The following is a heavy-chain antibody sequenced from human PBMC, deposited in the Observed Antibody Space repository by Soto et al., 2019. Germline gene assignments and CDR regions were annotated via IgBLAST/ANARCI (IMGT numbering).Heavy chain of an antibody. CDR3: ARDRRYYYDNSGPLDY. CDR2: ISYDGSNK. CDR1: GFTFSSYA. D-gene: IGHD3-22*01. J-gene: IGHJ4*02. Sequence: PGGSLRLSCAASGFTFSSYAMHLVRQAPGKGLEWVAFISYDGSNKYYADSVKGRFTIATDNSKNTLSLQMNSLRAADTAVDYSARDRRYYYDNSGPLDYWGEGTRVTVSS. V-gene: IGHV3-30-3*01.